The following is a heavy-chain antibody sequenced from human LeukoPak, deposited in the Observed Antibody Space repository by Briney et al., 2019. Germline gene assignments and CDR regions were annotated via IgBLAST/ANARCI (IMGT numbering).Heavy chain of an antibody. D-gene: IGHD6-13*01. Sequence: GGSLRLSCAASGFTFSSYAMHGVRQAPGKGLEGVAVISYDGSNKYYADSVKGRFTISRDNSQNTLYLQMNSLRAEDTAVYYCARGWDFDYWGQGTLVTVSS. J-gene: IGHJ4*02. V-gene: IGHV3-30-3*01. CDR3: ARGWDFDY. CDR2: ISYDGSNK. CDR1: GFTFSSYA.